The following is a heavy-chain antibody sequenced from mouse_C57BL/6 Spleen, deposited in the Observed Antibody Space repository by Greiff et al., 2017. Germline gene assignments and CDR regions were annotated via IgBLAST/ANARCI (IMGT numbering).Heavy chain of an antibody. Sequence: VQLQQPGAELVKPGASVKLSCKASGYTFTSYWMQWVKQRPGQGLEWIGEIDPSDSYTNYNQKFKGKATLTVDTSSSTAYMQLSSLTSEDSAVYYCARSGRLLGWFAYWGQGTLVTVSA. CDR3: ARSGRLLGWFAY. J-gene: IGHJ3*01. D-gene: IGHD2-3*01. CDR1: GYTFTSYW. V-gene: IGHV1-50*01. CDR2: IDPSDSYT.